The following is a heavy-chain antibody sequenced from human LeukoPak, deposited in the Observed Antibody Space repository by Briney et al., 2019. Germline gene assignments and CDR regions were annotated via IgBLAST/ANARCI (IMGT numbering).Heavy chain of an antibody. D-gene: IGHD4-17*01. CDR3: ARGGDWFDP. J-gene: IGHJ5*02. CDR2: IYYSGST. CDR1: GGSISYYY. V-gene: IGHV4-59*12. Sequence: PSETLSLTCSVSGGSISYYYWSWIRQPPGKGLEWIGYIYYSGSTYYNPSLKSRVTMSVDTSKNQFSLKLSSVTAADTAVYYCARGGDWFDPWGQGTLVTVSS.